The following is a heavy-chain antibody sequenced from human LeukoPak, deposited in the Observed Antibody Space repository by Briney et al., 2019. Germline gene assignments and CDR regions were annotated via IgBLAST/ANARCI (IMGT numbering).Heavy chain of an antibody. CDR1: GFTFSDHY. J-gene: IGHJ4*02. CDR3: ARPYCSGGSCYLDY. Sequence: PGGSLRLSCAASGFTFSDHYMSWIRQAPGKGLEWGSYISSSGSTIYYADSVKGRFTISRDNAKNSLYLQMNSLRAEDTAVYYCARPYCSGGSCYLDYWGQGTLVTVSS. V-gene: IGHV3-11*04. D-gene: IGHD2-15*01. CDR2: ISSSGSTI.